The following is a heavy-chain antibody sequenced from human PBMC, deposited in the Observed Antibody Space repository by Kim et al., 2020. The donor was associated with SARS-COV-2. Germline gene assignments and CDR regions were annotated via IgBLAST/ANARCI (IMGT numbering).Heavy chain of an antibody. Sequence: QKFQGRVTITADKSTSTAYMELSSLRSEDTAVYYCARDRDYYGSGSNEDWGQGTLVTVSS. D-gene: IGHD3-10*01. J-gene: IGHJ4*02. V-gene: IGHV1-69*04. CDR3: ARDRDYYGSGSNED.